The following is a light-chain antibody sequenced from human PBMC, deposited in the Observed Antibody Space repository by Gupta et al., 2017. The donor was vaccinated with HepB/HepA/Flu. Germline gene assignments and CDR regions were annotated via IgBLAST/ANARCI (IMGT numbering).Light chain of an antibody. V-gene: IGLV1-40*01. CDR1: NSNMWARYD. Sequence: QSLLTPPPSVSGAPAQSATISCTGSNSNMWARYDIHWYQMLPGTAPKRRIEVNNNRPSGVPDRFAGYKAGTSDYPAIKGLQAEEEAEDDGQYYASSLSGGVFGGGTKLTVL. J-gene: IGLJ3*02. CDR2: VNN. CDR3: QYYASSLSGGV.